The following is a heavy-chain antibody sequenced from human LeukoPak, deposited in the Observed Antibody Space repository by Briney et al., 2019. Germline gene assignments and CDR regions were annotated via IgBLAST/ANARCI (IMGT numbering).Heavy chain of an antibody. Sequence: ASVKVSCKASGYTFTGYYMHWVRQAPGQGLEWMGRINPNSGGTNYAQKFQGRVTMTRDTSISTAYMELSRLRSDDTAVYYCAREHGSGSHYSFDYWGQGTLVTVSS. CDR2: INPNSGGT. CDR3: AREHGSGSHYSFDY. V-gene: IGHV1-2*06. J-gene: IGHJ4*02. CDR1: GYTFTGYY. D-gene: IGHD3-10*01.